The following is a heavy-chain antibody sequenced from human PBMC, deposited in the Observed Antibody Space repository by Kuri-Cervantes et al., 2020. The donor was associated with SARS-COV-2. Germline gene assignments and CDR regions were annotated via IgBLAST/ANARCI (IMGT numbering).Heavy chain of an antibody. V-gene: IGHV1-8*02. D-gene: IGHD1-1*01. Sequence: ASVKVSCKASGYSFTYRRLHWVRQAPGQALEWVGWLNPDTGNAGYAQRFQGRVTMTRDTSINTAYMELSSLRSDDTAVYFCTRDIGDWNPDGFDIWGQGTMVTVSS. CDR2: LNPDTGNA. CDR3: TRDIGDWNPDGFDI. J-gene: IGHJ3*02. CDR1: GYSFTYRR.